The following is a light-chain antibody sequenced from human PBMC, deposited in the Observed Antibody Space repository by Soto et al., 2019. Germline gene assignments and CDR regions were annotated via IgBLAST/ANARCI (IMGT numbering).Light chain of an antibody. CDR3: SSYAGSNNFV. CDR2: DVS. V-gene: IGLV2-14*03. J-gene: IGLJ1*01. CDR1: SSDVGTYKF. Sequence: QSVLTQPASVSGPPGQSITISCTGTSSDVGTYKFVSWHQQLPGKAPAPMTYDVSNRPSGVSNRFSASKSDNTASLTISGLQAEDEADYYCSSYAGSNNFVFGTGTKVTVL.